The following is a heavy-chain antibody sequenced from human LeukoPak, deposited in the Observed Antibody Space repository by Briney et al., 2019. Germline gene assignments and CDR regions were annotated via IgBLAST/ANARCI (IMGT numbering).Heavy chain of an antibody. CDR1: GDSVSTSH. D-gene: IGHD3-10*01. Sequence: QVQLQESGPGLVKPSETLSLTCSVSGDSVSTSHWSWIRQPPGKGLERIGYISYSGSTNYNPSLKSRVTISVDTSKSQFSLKLSSVTAADTAVYYCARHLDDYGSGSYEYWGQGTLVTVSS. CDR2: ISYSGST. CDR3: ARHLDDYGSGSYEY. V-gene: IGHV4-59*08. J-gene: IGHJ4*02.